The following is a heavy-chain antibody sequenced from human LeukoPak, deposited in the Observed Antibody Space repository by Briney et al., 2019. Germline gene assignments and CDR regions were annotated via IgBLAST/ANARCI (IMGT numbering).Heavy chain of an antibody. D-gene: IGHD1-26*01. CDR2: IRYDGSNK. J-gene: IGHJ4*02. V-gene: IGHV3-30*02. CDR3: AKGFSGSYYFDY. CDR1: RFTFSSYG. Sequence: GGSLRLSCAASRFTFSSYGMHWVRQAPGKGLEWVAFIRYDGSNKYYADSVKGRFTISRDNSKNTLFLQMNSLRAEDTAVYYCAKGFSGSYYFDYWGQGTLVTVSS.